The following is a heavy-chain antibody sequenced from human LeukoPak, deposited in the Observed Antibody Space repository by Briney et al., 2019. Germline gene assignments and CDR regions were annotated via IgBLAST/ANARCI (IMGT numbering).Heavy chain of an antibody. Sequence: SETLSLTCAVYGGSFSGYYWSWIRQPPGKGPEWIGEINHSGSTNHNPSLKSRVTISVDAPKNQFSLKLSSVTAADTSVYYCARAGGRVGSSLDFDYWGQGTPVTVSS. CDR1: GGSFSGYY. D-gene: IGHD6-6*01. J-gene: IGHJ4*02. CDR2: INHSGST. CDR3: ARAGGRVGSSLDFDY. V-gene: IGHV4-34*01.